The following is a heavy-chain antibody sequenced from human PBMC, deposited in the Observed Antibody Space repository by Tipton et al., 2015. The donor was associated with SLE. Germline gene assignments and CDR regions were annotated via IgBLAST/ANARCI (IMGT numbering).Heavy chain of an antibody. Sequence: QSGAEVKKPGASVKVSCKASGYTFTSYDINWVRQATGQGLEWMGWMNPNSGNTGYAQKFQGRVAMTRNTSISTAYMELSSLRSEDTAVYYCARDSGYSGYDYVNYFDYWGQGTLVTVSS. CDR2: MNPNSGNT. V-gene: IGHV1-8*01. CDR1: GYTFTSYD. J-gene: IGHJ4*02. CDR3: ARDSGYSGYDYVNYFDY. D-gene: IGHD5-12*01.